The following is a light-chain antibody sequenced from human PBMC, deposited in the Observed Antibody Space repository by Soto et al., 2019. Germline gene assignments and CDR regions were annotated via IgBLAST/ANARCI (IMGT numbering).Light chain of an antibody. J-gene: IGKJ5*01. CDR3: QQLNSYPSIT. V-gene: IGKV1-9*01. CDR2: AAS. Sequence: DIQLTQSPSFLSASVGDRVTITCRDSQDISSSLAWYQQKPVKAPKLLIYAASTLQGGVPSRFSGSGSGTEFTLTISSLQPEDFATYYCQQLNSYPSITFGQGTRLEIK. CDR1: QDISSS.